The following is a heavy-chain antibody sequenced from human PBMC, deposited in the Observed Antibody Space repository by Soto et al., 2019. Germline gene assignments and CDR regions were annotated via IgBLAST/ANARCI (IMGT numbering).Heavy chain of an antibody. CDR3: ARDLQQNEEVIITNKEDY. Sequence: QVQLVQSGAEVKKPGSSVKVSCKASGGTFSSYAISWVRQAPGQGLEWMGGIIPIFGTANYAQKFQGRVTITADESTKTAYMELSSRRSDDTAVYYCARDLQQNEEVIITNKEDYWGPGTMVTVSS. D-gene: IGHD3-10*01. V-gene: IGHV1-69*01. J-gene: IGHJ4*02. CDR1: GGTFSSYA. CDR2: IIPIFGTA.